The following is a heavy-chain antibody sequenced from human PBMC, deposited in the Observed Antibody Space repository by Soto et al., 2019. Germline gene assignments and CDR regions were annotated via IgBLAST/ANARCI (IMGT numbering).Heavy chain of an antibody. CDR3: AKDVAQEDYYYYMDV. J-gene: IGHJ6*03. CDR1: GFTFSSYG. V-gene: IGHV3-30*18. Sequence: QVQLVESGGGVVQPGRSLRLSCAASGFTFSSYGMHWVRQAPGKGLEWVAVISYDGSNKYYADSVEGRFTISRDNSKNTLYLQMNSLRAEDTAVYYCAKDVAQEDYYYYMDVWGKGTTVTVSS. CDR2: ISYDGSNK. D-gene: IGHD2-15*01.